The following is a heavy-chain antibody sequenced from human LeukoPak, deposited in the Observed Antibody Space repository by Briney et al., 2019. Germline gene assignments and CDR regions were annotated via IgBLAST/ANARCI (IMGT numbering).Heavy chain of an antibody. J-gene: IGHJ6*03. Sequence: GGPLRLSCAASGFTFSDYNMRWLRQAPGKGLEWVSSISRSCSTKYYADSVTGRFTISRANAKNSLFLQLNSLRAEDTAVYSCARVLRYCSGGNCYSGGLGYMDVWGKGTTVTISS. D-gene: IGHD2-15*01. CDR1: GFTFSDYN. V-gene: IGHV3-11*01. CDR3: ARVLRYCSGGNCYSGGLGYMDV. CDR2: ISRSCSTK.